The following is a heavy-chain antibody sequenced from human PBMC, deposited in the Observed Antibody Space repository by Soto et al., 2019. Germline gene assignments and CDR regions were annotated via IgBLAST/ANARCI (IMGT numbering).Heavy chain of an antibody. CDR2: ISFDGSNK. J-gene: IGHJ6*02. V-gene: IGHV3-30*18. Sequence: PGGSLRLSCAASGFTFTSYGMYWVRQAPGKGLEWVALISFDGSNKRYADSVKGRFTISRDTSKNTLDLQMNSLRPEDTAVYYCAKENWPRDYNYYGMDVWGQGTTVTVSS. CDR3: AKENWPRDYNYYGMDV. CDR1: GFTFTSYG.